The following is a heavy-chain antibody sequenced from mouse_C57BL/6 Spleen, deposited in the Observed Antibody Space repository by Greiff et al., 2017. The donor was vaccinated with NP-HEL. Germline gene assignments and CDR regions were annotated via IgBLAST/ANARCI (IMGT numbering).Heavy chain of an antibody. CDR1: GFTFSSYA. Sequence: EVKLMESGGGLVKPGGSLKLSCAASGFTFSSYAMSWVRQTPEKRLEWVATISDGGSYTNYPDNVKGRFTISRDNAKNNLYLQMSHLKSEDTAMYYCARDGSSYAQTYFDYWGQGTTLTVSS. CDR3: ARDGSSYAQTYFDY. J-gene: IGHJ2*01. D-gene: IGHD1-1*01. CDR2: ISDGGSYT. V-gene: IGHV5-4*01.